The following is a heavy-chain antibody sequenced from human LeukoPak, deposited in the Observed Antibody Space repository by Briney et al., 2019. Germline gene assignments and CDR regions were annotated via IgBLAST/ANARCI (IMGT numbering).Heavy chain of an antibody. V-gene: IGHV4-59*12. D-gene: IGHD3-16*01. CDR1: GGSISSYY. CDR3: ARDPHGGGLGDGFDI. Sequence: SETLSLTCTVSGGSISSYYWSWIRQPPGKGLEWIGYIYYTGSTYYNPSLKSRVTISVDTSKNQFSLKLSSVTAADTAVYYCARDPHGGGLGDGFDIWGQGTMVTVSS. CDR2: IYYTGST. J-gene: IGHJ3*02.